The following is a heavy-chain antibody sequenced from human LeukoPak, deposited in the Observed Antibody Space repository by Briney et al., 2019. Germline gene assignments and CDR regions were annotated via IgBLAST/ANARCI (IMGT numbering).Heavy chain of an antibody. V-gene: IGHV4-31*03. CDR2: IYYSGST. J-gene: IGHJ4*02. Sequence: PSETLSLTCTVSGGSISSGGYYWSWIRQHPGKGLECIGYIYYSGSTYYNPSLKSRVTISVDTSKNQFSLKLSSVTAADTAVYYCATCIAAAGTFPYWGQGTLVTVSS. D-gene: IGHD6-13*01. CDR1: GGSISSGGYY. CDR3: ATCIAAAGTFPY.